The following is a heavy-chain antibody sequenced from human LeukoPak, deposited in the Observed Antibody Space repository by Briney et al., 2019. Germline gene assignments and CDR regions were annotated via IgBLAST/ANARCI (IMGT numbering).Heavy chain of an antibody. J-gene: IGHJ4*02. CDR2: INHSGST. Sequence: SETLSLTCAVYGGSFSGYYWSWIRQPPGKGLEWIGEINHSGSTNYNPSLKSRVTISVDTSKNQFSLKLSSVTAAGTAVYYCARGLSYGDPTAGYFDYWGQGTLVTVSS. V-gene: IGHV4-34*01. D-gene: IGHD4-17*01. CDR1: GGSFSGYY. CDR3: ARGLSYGDPTAGYFDY.